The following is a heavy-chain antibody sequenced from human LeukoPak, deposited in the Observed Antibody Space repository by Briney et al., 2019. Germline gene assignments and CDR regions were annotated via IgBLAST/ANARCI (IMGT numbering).Heavy chain of an antibody. D-gene: IGHD4-23*01. V-gene: IGHV3-30*18. Sequence: GGSLRLSCAASGFTFSSYSMNWVRQAPGKGLEWVAVISYDGSNKYYADSVKGRFTISRDNSKNTLYLQMNSLRAEDTAVYYCAKEDYGGNSPLFDYWGQGTLVTVSS. CDR2: ISYDGSNK. J-gene: IGHJ4*02. CDR3: AKEDYGGNSPLFDY. CDR1: GFTFSSYS.